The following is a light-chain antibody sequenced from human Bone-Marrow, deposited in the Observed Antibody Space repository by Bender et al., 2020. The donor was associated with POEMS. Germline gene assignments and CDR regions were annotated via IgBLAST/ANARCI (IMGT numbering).Light chain of an antibody. CDR2: EVN. CDR1: SSDVGSHDL. Sequence: QSALTQPASLSGSPGQSVTISCTGTSSDVGSHDLVSWYQQHPGKAPKLIIYEVNKRPSGVSNRFSASKSGNTAPLTISGLQAEDEADYYCCSYAGNYAWVFGGGTKVTVL. V-gene: IGLV2-23*02. CDR3: CSYAGNYAWV. J-gene: IGLJ3*02.